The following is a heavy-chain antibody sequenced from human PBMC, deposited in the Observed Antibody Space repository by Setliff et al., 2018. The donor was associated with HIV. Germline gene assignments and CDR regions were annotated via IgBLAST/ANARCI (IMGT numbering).Heavy chain of an antibody. CDR2: IYTTGGT. Sequence: SETLSLTCNISGVSIPTNYWNWIRQPAGKGLEWIGRIYTTGGTNYNPALKSRVTMSIDTSKNQISLKLNSVTAADTATYYCAGSNPGITAGLLAYWGPGTLVTV. D-gene: IGHD6-13*01. V-gene: IGHV4-4*07. J-gene: IGHJ4*02. CDR3: AGSNPGITAGLLAY. CDR1: GVSIPTNY.